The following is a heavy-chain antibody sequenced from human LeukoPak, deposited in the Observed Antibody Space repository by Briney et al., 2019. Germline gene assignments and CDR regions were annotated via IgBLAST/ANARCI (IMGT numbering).Heavy chain of an antibody. D-gene: IGHD3-10*01. Sequence: QSGGSLRLSCAASGFTVSSNYMSWVRQAPGKGLEWVAVIWYDGSNKYYADSVKGRFTISRDNSKNTLYLQMNSLRAEDTAVYYCAGNYGPYYFDYWGQGTLVTVSS. CDR1: GFTVSSNY. CDR3: AGNYGPYYFDY. V-gene: IGHV3-33*08. J-gene: IGHJ4*02. CDR2: IWYDGSNK.